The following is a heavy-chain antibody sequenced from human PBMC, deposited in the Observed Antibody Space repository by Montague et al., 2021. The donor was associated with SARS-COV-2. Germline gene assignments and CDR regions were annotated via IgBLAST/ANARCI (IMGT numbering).Heavy chain of an antibody. V-gene: IGHV4-39*07. J-gene: IGHJ4*02. CDR1: GFSLSTSGVG. CDR3: ARGPTNNIGMVAKRLDY. D-gene: IGHD5-12*01. CDR2: INHSGST. Sequence: LVKPTQTLTLTCTFSGFSLSTSGVGVGWIRQPPGKGLEWIGEINHSGSTNYNPSLKSRVTISVDTSNNQFSLKLTSVTAADTAVYYCARGPTNNIGMVAKRLDYWGQGTLVTVSS.